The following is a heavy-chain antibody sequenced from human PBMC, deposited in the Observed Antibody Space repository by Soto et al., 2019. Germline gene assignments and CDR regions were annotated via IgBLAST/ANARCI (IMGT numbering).Heavy chain of an antibody. CDR1: GNTVPNYA. D-gene: IGHD2-2*01. CDR2: FNAGNGNT. CDR3: ARDCITTSCYSGYYYYGMDV. J-gene: IGHJ6*02. V-gene: IGHV1-3*01. Sequence: ASVKVSCKASGNTVPNYAIHWVRQAPGQRLEWMGWFNAGNGNTKYSQKFQGRVTITMDTSATTAYMELSSLRSEDTAVCYCARDCITTSCYSGYYYYGMDVWG.